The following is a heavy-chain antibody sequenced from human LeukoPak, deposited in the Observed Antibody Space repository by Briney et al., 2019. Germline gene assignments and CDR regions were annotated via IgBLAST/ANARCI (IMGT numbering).Heavy chain of an antibody. CDR3: ASAQNYDSSGLDY. J-gene: IGHJ4*02. CDR1: GFTFSSYS. Sequence: PGGSLRLSCAASGFTFSSYSMNWVRQAPGKGLEWVSVIYSGGSTYYADSVKGRFTISRDNSRNTLYLQMNSLRAEDTAVYYCASAQNYDSSGLDYWGQGTLVTVSS. V-gene: IGHV3-53*01. D-gene: IGHD3-22*01. CDR2: IYSGGST.